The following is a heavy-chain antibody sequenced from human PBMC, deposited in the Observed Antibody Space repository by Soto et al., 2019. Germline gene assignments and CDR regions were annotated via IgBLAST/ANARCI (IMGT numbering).Heavy chain of an antibody. CDR2: IYHSGST. D-gene: IGHD3-10*01. CDR3: ASRPPYYYGSGSYGFDP. Sequence: QLQLQESGSGLVKPSQTLSLTCAVPGGSISSGGYSWSWIRQPPGKGLECIGYIYHSGSTYYNPSLKSRVTISVDRSKNQFSLKLSSVTAADTAVYYCASRPPYYYGSGSYGFDPWGQGTLVTVSS. J-gene: IGHJ5*02. CDR1: GGSISSGGYS. V-gene: IGHV4-30-2*01.